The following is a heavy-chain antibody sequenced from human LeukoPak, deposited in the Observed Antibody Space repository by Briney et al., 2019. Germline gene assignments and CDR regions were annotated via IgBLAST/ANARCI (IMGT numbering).Heavy chain of an antibody. D-gene: IGHD3-22*01. J-gene: IGHJ4*02. CDR1: GGSISSYY. CDR3: ARSVYYYDSSGCYFDY. Sequence: SETLSLTCTVSGGSISSYYWSWIRQPPGKGLEWIGYIYYSGSTNYNPSLKSRVTISVDTSKNQFSLKLSSVTAADTAVYYCARSVYYYDSSGCYFDYWGQGTLVTVSS. CDR2: IYYSGST. V-gene: IGHV4-59*01.